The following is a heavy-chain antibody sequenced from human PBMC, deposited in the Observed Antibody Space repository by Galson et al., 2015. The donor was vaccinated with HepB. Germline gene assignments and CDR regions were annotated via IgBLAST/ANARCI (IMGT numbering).Heavy chain of an antibody. CDR1: GFTFSGYI. Sequence: LRLSCAASGFTFSGYIMHWVRQSPVKGLEWLAIISPDGSTVFYADSVKGRFTISRDNSETTLFLQANSLRPEDTAVYYCARDLKWNFDYWGQGTQVTVSS. CDR3: ARDLKWNFDY. D-gene: IGHD1-1*01. V-gene: IGHV3-30-3*01. J-gene: IGHJ4*02. CDR2: ISPDGSTV.